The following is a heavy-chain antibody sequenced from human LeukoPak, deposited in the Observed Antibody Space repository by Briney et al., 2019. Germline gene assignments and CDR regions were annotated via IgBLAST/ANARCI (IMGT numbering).Heavy chain of an antibody. CDR3: ARDSDGYNPPDY. V-gene: IGHV3-30*04. CDR2: ISYDGRNK. Sequence: PGGSLRLSCAASGFTFSSYAMHWVRQAPGKGLEWVAVISYDGRNKSYADSVKGRFTISRDNSKNTLYLQMNSLRAEDTAVYYCARDSDGYNPPDYWGQGTLVTVSS. D-gene: IGHD5-24*01. J-gene: IGHJ4*02. CDR1: GFTFSSYA.